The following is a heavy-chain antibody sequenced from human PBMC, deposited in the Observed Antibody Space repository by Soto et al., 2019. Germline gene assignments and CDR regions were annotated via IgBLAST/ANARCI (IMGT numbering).Heavy chain of an antibody. D-gene: IGHD6-13*01. J-gene: IGHJ6*02. V-gene: IGHV3-23*01. Sequence: EVQLLESGGGLVQPGGSLRLSCAASGFTFSSYAMSWVRQAPGKGLEWVSAISGSGGSTYYADSVKGRFTISRDNSKNTLYLQMHSLRAEDTAVYYCAKDSGYSSSWYGQPYYGLDVWGQGTTVTVSS. CDR3: AKDSGYSSSWYGQPYYGLDV. CDR2: ISGSGGST. CDR1: GFTFSSYA.